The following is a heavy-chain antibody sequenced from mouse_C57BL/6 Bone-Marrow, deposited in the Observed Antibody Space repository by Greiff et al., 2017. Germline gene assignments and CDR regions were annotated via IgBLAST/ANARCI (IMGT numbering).Heavy chain of an antibody. CDR2: IDPENGDT. J-gene: IGHJ2*01. D-gene: IGHD1-1*01. V-gene: IGHV14-4*01. Sequence: EVQLQQSGAELVRPGASVKLSCTASGFNIKDDYMHWVKQRPEQGLEWLGWIDPENGDTEYASQFQGKATITADTSSNTAYLQLSSLTSEDTAVYYCTRGYYYVTYYFDYWGQGTTLTVSS. CDR3: TRGYYYVTYYFDY. CDR1: GFNIKDDY.